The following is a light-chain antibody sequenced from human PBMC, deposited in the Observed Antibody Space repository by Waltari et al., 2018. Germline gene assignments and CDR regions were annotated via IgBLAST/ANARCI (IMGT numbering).Light chain of an antibody. J-gene: IGLJ2*01. Sequence: QSVLTQPASVSGSPGQSITISCTGTNRDVGGYTYVPWYQQYPGKAPRLMIYDVTKRPSGVSNRFSGSKSGNTASLTISGLQAEDEADYYCSSYTSSGTLRIFGGGTKVTAL. CDR3: SSYTSSGTLRI. CDR1: NRDVGGYTY. CDR2: DVT. V-gene: IGLV2-14*01.